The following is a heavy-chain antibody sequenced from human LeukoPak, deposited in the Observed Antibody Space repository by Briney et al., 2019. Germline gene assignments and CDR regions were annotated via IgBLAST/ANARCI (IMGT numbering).Heavy chain of an antibody. CDR2: IYYSGST. Sequence: PSETLSLTCTVSGGSISSYYWSWIRQPPGKGLEWIGYIYYSGSTNYNPSLKSRVTISVDTSTNQFSLKLSSVTAADTAVYYCARDSYGSGSYYGWFDPWGQGTLVTVSS. D-gene: IGHD3-10*01. CDR1: GGSISSYY. V-gene: IGHV4-59*01. J-gene: IGHJ5*02. CDR3: ARDSYGSGSYYGWFDP.